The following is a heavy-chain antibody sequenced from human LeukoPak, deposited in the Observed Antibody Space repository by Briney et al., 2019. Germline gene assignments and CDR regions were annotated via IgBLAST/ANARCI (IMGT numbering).Heavy chain of an antibody. CDR1: GGSFSGYY. Sequence: PSETLSLTCAVYGGSFSGYYWSWIRQPPGKGLEWIGEINHSGSTNYNPSLKSRVTISVDTSKNQFSLEPSSVTAADTAVYYCAREGPAYCTLDYWGQGTLVTVSS. CDR2: INHSGST. D-gene: IGHD2-8*01. V-gene: IGHV4-34*01. J-gene: IGHJ4*02. CDR3: AREGPAYCTLDY.